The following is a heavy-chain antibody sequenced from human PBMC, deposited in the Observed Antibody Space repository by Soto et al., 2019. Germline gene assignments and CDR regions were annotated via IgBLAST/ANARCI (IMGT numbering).Heavy chain of an antibody. D-gene: IGHD2-2*01. Sequence: SETLSLTCAVYGGACSGYYWSWIRQPQGKGLEWIGEIDDSGSTNSNPSLKSRVTISVDTSKNQFSLKLSSVTAADTAVYYCARGRPSCSSTSCYPASRGEGALVSVCS. CDR1: GGACSGYY. J-gene: IGHJ4*02. CDR2: IDDSGST. V-gene: IGHV4-34*01. CDR3: ARGRPSCSSTSCYPAS.